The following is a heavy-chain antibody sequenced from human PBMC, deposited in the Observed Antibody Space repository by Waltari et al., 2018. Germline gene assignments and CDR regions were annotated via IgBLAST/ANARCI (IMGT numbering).Heavy chain of an antibody. CDR3: ARDKYCGD. J-gene: IGHJ1*01. CDR2: IKQDGSEK. Sequence: EVQLVESGGGLVQPGGSLRLSCAASGFTFSSYGRSWVRQAPGKGLEWVANIKQDGSEKYYVDSVKGRFTISRDNAKNSLYLQMNSLRAEDTAVYYCARDKYCGDWGQGTLVTVSS. D-gene: IGHD2-21*01. CDR1: GFTFSSYG. V-gene: IGHV3-7*01.